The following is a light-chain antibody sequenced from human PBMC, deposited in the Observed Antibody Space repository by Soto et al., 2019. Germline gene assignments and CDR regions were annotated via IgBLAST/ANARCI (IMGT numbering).Light chain of an antibody. J-gene: IGKJ4*01. CDR2: GAS. CDR1: QSVSRN. CDR3: QQYNNWPLT. V-gene: IGKV3-15*01. Sequence: EIVMTQSPATLSVSPGERATLSCRASQSVSRNLAWYKQKPGQAPRLRIYGASTRATGIPARFSGSGSGTEFTLTISSLQSEDFAVYYCQQYNNWPLTFGGGTKVEI.